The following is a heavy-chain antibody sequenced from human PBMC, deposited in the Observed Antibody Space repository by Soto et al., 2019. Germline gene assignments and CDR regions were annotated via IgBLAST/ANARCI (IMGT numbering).Heavy chain of an antibody. J-gene: IGHJ5*02. Sequence: ETLSLTCTVYGVSFSGYYWSWSRQPPGKGLEWIGEINHSGSTNYNPSLKSRVTISIDTSKNQFSLKLSSVTAADTAVYYCARGPITTNPRFDPWGQGTLVTVSS. CDR1: GVSFSGYY. D-gene: IGHD3-22*01. V-gene: IGHV4-34*01. CDR3: ARGPITTNPRFDP. CDR2: INHSGST.